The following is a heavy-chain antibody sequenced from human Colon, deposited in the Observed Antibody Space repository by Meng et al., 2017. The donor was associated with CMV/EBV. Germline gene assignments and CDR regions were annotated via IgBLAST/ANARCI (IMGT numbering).Heavy chain of an antibody. CDR1: GFTFSNAW. J-gene: IGHJ1*01. CDR3: ALHYDSSGYYAGRFLY. D-gene: IGHD3-22*01. CDR2: FKSKIDGRTT. Sequence: GGSWRPSFAASGFTFSNAWMSWVRQVPGKGLEWVGRFKSKIDGRTTDYAAPVKGRFTISRDDSENTLYLQMNSLKTEDTAVYYCALHYDSSGYYAGRFLYWGQGTLVTVSS. V-gene: IGHV3-15*01.